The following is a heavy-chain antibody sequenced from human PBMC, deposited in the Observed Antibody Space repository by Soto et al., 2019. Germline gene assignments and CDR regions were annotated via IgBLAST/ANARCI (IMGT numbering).Heavy chain of an antibody. Sequence: EVQLLESGGGLVQPGGSLRLSFAVSGFIFSSYAMSWVRQAPGKGLEWVSGISGSGGSTYYADSVKGRFTISRDNSKNTLYLQMNSLRAEDTAVYYCAKGKEQWRGSFDIWGQGTMITVSS. CDR3: AKGKEQWRGSFDI. J-gene: IGHJ3*02. V-gene: IGHV3-23*01. CDR2: ISGSGGST. CDR1: GFIFSSYA. D-gene: IGHD6-19*01.